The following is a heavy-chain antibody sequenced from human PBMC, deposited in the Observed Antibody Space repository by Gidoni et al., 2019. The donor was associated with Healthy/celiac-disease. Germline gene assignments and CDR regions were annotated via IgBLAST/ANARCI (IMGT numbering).Heavy chain of an antibody. V-gene: IGHV3-66*01. J-gene: IGHJ3*02. CDR3: ARGGYDILTGYHDAFDI. CDR2: SYSGGST. CDR1: GFTVSSNY. D-gene: IGHD3-9*01. Sequence: EVQLVESGGGLVQPGGSLRLYCAASGFTVSSNYMSWVRQAPGKGLEVVSVSYSGGSTYYADSVKGRFTISRDNSKNTLYLQMNSLRAEDTAVYYCARGGYDILTGYHDAFDIWGQGTMVTVSS.